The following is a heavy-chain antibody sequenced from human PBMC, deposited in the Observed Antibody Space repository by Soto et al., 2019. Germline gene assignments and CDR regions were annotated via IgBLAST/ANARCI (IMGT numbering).Heavy chain of an antibody. CDR2: INPSGGST. Sequence: QLQLVQSGAEVTKPGASVKVYCKASGYTFTSYYMYWVRQAPGQGLEWMGIINPSGGSTSYAQKLQCRLSMTRDTSSWTVYMELGSLRSDDKALYYWARVLLYDFGSGYLPRDDAFDIWGQGTMINVSS. J-gene: IGHJ3*02. CDR3: ARVLLYDFGSGYLPRDDAFDI. CDR1: GYTFTSYY. D-gene: IGHD3-3*01. V-gene: IGHV1-46*04.